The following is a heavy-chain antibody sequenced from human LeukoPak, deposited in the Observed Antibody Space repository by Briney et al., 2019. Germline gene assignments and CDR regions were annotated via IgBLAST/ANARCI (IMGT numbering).Heavy chain of an antibody. V-gene: IGHV4-59*08. CDR2: IDYSGST. J-gene: IGHJ6*02. CDR3: ARTRVLSYYQYYGMDV. CDR1: GGSIRSYY. Sequence: SETLSLTCTVSGGSIRSYYWTWIRQPPGKGLEWIGYIDYSGSTNYSPSLKSRITISVDTSRNQFSLKLASVTAADTAVYYCARTRVLSYYQYYGMDVWGQGTTVTVSS.